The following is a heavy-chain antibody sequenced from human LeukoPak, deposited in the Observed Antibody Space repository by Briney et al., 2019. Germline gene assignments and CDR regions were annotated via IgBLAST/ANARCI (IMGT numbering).Heavy chain of an antibody. CDR2: ISYDGSNK. Sequence: GGSLRLSCAASGFTFSSYAMHWVRQVPGKGLEWVAVISYDGSNKYYADSVKGRFTISRDNSKNTLYLQMNSLRAEDTAVYYCARGIVGATRFYYYGMDVWGQGTTVTVSS. CDR3: ARGIVGATRFYYYGMDV. J-gene: IGHJ6*02. CDR1: GFTFSSYA. D-gene: IGHD1-26*01. V-gene: IGHV3-30-3*01.